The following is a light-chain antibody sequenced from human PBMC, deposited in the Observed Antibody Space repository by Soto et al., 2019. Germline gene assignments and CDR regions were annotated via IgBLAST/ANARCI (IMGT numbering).Light chain of an antibody. CDR3: SSYPGSNNL. J-gene: IGLJ2*01. CDR2: EVS. CDR1: SSDVGGYNY. V-gene: IGLV2-8*01. Sequence: QSALTQPPSASGSPGQSVTISCTGTSSDVGGYNYVSWYQQHPGKAPKLMIYEVSKRPSGVPDRFSGSKSGNTASLTVSGIQAEDEADYYCSSYPGSNNLFGGGTQLXVL.